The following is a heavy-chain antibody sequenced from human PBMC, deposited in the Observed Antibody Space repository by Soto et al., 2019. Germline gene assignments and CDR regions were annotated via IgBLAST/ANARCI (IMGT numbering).Heavy chain of an antibody. D-gene: IGHD1-26*01. CDR3: AKKYSTHVPGFEI. CDR2: ISSSGSST. J-gene: IGHJ3*02. V-gene: IGHV3-23*01. Sequence: GGSLRLSCAASGFTFSSYAMSWVRQAPGKGLEWVSAISSSGSSTYYADSVKGRFAISRDNSKDTLYLQMNSLRAEDTAVYHCAKKYSTHVPGFEIWGQGTMVTVSS. CDR1: GFTFSSYA.